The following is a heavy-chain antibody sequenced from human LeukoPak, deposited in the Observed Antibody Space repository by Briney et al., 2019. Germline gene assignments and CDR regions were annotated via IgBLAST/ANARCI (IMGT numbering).Heavy chain of an antibody. V-gene: IGHV3-23*01. CDR3: AKDPNGDYVGAFDS. CDR1: GLTFRNYA. D-gene: IGHD4-17*01. Sequence: GGSLRLSCAASGLTFRNYATTWVRQAPGQGLEWVSSITGGGGTTSYADSVKGRFTVYRDNSRNTMYPQMNSLRAGDTALYYCAKDPNGDYVGAFDSWGQGTLVTVSS. J-gene: IGHJ3*01. CDR2: ITGGGGTT.